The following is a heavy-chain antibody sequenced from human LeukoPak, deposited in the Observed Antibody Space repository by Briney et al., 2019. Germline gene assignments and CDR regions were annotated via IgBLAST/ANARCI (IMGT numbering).Heavy chain of an antibody. V-gene: IGHV3-23*01. D-gene: IGHD2-15*01. J-gene: IGHJ4*02. CDR2: ISGSGGST. Sequence: GGSLRLSCAASGFTFSSYAMSWVRQAPGKGLEWVSAISGSGGSTYYADSVKGRFTISRDNSKNTLYLQMNSLRAEDTAVYNCAKVMVRGYVLLAATDYWGQGTLVTVSS. CDR1: GFTFSSYA. CDR3: AKVMVRGYVLLAATDY.